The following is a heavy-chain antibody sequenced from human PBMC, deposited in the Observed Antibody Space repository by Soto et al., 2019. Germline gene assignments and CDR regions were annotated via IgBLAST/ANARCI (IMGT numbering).Heavy chain of an antibody. V-gene: IGHV1-69*13. CDR3: ARVVDYGDKQPFDY. CDR1: GGTFSSYA. J-gene: IGHJ4*02. Sequence: GASVKVSCKASGGTFSSYAISWVRQAPGQGLEWMGGIIPIFGTANYAQKFQGRVTITADESTSTAYMELSSLRSEDTAVYYCARVVDYGDKQPFDYWGQRTLVTVSS. CDR2: IIPIFGTA. D-gene: IGHD4-17*01.